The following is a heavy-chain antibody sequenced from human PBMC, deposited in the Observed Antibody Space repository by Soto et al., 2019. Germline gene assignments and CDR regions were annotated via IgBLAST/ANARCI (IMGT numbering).Heavy chain of an antibody. Sequence: QLQLQESGSGLVKPSQTLSLTCAVSGGSISSGGYSWSWIRQPPGKGLEWIGYICHSGSTYYNPSLKSRVTITVDTSKNQFSLKLSSVTAADTAVYYCARGGYSSKYYFYYGMDVWGQGTTVTVSS. J-gene: IGHJ6*02. CDR3: ARGGYSSKYYFYYGMDV. V-gene: IGHV4-30-2*01. CDR2: ICHSGST. D-gene: IGHD5-18*01. CDR1: GGSISSGGYS.